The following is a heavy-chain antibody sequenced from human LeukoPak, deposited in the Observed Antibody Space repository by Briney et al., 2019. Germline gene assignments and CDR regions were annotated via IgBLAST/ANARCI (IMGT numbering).Heavy chain of an antibody. CDR3: ANDYRSGGFHDF. CDR1: GFAFSSYA. D-gene: IGHD3-10*01. CDR2: ISRRDDYT. V-gene: IGHV3-23*01. J-gene: IGHJ4*02. Sequence: GGSRRLSVAAPGFAFSSYAMGWVRQLPGKGWEWVSVISRRDDYTYYADSVKGRFTISRDNSKNTLYLQMNTLRAEDTAVYYCANDYRSGGFHDFWGQGTLVTVSS.